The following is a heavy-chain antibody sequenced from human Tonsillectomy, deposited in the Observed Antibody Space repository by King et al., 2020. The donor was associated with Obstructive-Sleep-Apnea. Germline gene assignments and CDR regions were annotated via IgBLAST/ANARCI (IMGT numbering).Heavy chain of an antibody. CDR3: ARGGGYTSLDY. CDR1: GDSISSGGYY. Sequence: QLQESGPGLVKPSQTLSLTCTVSGDSISSGGYYWTWIRQHPGKGLEWIGHMFYIGTTYYNPSLKSRVTISADTAKNQFSLRLTSVTAPDTAVFYCARGGGYTSLDYWGQGTLVTVSS. J-gene: IGHJ4*02. D-gene: IGHD5-18*01. V-gene: IGHV4-31*03. CDR2: MFYIGTT.